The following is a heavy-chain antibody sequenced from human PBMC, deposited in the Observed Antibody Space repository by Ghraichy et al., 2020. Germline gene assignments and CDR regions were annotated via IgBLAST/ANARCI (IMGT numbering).Heavy chain of an antibody. Sequence: SETLSLTCTVSGGSISSSSYYWGWIRQPPGKGLEWIGSIYYSGSTYYNPSLKSRVTISVDTSKNQFSLKLSSVTAADTAVYYCARPGIAAAGTGDYWYFDLWGRGTLVTVSS. CDR2: IYYSGST. CDR1: GGSISSSSYY. V-gene: IGHV4-39*01. CDR3: ARPGIAAAGTGDYWYFDL. D-gene: IGHD6-13*01. J-gene: IGHJ2*01.